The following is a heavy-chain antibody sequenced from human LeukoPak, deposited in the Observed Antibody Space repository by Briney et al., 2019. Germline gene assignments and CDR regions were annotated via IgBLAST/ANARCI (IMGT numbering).Heavy chain of an antibody. CDR2: IYNSGTT. D-gene: IGHD2-15*01. CDR1: VGSFTRYY. CDR3: AGGGYCDISSCSAPLFDW. J-gene: IGHJ4*02. Sequence: SETLSLTCTVAVGSFTRYYWNWIRQPPGKGLEWVGYIYNSGTTNYNPSLKSRATISADTSKRQVSLRLSSVTAADTAVYNCAGGGYCDISSCSAPLFDWWGQGTPVTVSS. V-gene: IGHV4-59*01.